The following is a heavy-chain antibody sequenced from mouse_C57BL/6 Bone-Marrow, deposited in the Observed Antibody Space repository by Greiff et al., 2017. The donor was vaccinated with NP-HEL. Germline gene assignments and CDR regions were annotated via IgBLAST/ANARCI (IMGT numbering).Heavy chain of an antibody. Sequence: VHLQQSGPGLVQPSQCLSITCTVSGFSLTSYGVHWVRQSPGKGLEWLGVIWSGGSTDYNAAFISRLSISKDNSKSQVFFKMNSLQADDTAIYYCARWELGLYWYFDVWGTGTTVTVSS. D-gene: IGHD4-1*01. CDR1: GFSLTSYG. J-gene: IGHJ1*03. CDR2: IWSGGST. CDR3: ARWELGLYWYFDV. V-gene: IGHV2-2*01.